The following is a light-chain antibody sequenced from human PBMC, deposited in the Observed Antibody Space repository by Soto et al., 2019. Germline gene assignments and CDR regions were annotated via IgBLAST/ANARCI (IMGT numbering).Light chain of an antibody. V-gene: IGKV4-1*01. CDR3: QQYYSTPPIT. CDR1: QSVLYSSNNKNY. CDR2: WAS. J-gene: IGKJ5*01. Sequence: DIVMTQSPDSLAVSLGERATINCKSSQSVLYSSNNKNYLAWYQQKPGQPPKLLIYWASTRESGVPDRFSGSGSGTYFTLTISSLQAEDVAVYYCQQYYSTPPITFGQGTRLEIK.